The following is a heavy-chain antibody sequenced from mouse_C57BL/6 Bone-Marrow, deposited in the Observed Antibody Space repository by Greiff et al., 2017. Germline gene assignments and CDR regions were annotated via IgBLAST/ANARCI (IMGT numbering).Heavy chain of an antibody. CDR2: IWRGGST. Sequence: QVQLQQSGPGLVQPSQSLSITCTVSGFSLTSYGVHWVRQSPGKGLEWLGVIWRGGSTDYNAAFMSRLSITKDNSKSQVFFKMNSLQADDTAIYYCAKTRTYGSSWYFDVWGTGTTVTVSS. J-gene: IGHJ1*03. CDR3: AKTRTYGSSWYFDV. CDR1: GFSLTSYG. V-gene: IGHV2-5*01. D-gene: IGHD1-1*01.